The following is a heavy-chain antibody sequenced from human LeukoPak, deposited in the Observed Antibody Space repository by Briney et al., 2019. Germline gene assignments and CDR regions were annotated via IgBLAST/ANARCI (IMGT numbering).Heavy chain of an antibody. CDR1: GYSFTSYW. D-gene: IGHD3-3*01. V-gene: IGHV5-51*01. Sequence: GESLKISCKGSGYSFTSYWIGWVRQMPGKGLEWMGIIYPGDSDTRYSPSFQGQVTISADKSISTAYLQWSSLKASDTAMYYCARIYDFWSGYQGAFDIWGQGTMVTVSS. CDR3: ARIYDFWSGYQGAFDI. J-gene: IGHJ3*02. CDR2: IYPGDSDT.